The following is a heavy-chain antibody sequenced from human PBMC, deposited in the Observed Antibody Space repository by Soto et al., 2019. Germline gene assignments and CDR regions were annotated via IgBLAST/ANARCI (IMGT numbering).Heavy chain of an antibody. Sequence: GGSLRLSCAASGFTSSSYSMHWVRQARGKGLEWVAVISYEGSNKYYADSVKGRFIISRDNSKSTLYLQMNSLRAEDTAVYYCASEWRHDGLDYWGQGTLVTVSS. CDR3: ASEWRHDGLDY. D-gene: IGHD5-18*01. CDR1: GFTSSSYS. CDR2: ISYEGSNK. V-gene: IGHV3-30-3*01. J-gene: IGHJ4*02.